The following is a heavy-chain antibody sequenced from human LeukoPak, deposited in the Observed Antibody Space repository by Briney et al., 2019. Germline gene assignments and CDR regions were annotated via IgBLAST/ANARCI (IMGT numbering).Heavy chain of an antibody. Sequence: GGSLRLSCAASGFTFSDYAMTWVRQAPGKGLQWVSGISGSGASTYYGDSVKGRFTISRDNAKNSLYLQMNNLRAEDTALYYCATSYDSSGCDWGQGTLVTVSS. D-gene: IGHD3-22*01. CDR1: GFTFSDYA. CDR3: ATSYDSSGCD. J-gene: IGHJ4*02. V-gene: IGHV3-23*01. CDR2: ISGSGAST.